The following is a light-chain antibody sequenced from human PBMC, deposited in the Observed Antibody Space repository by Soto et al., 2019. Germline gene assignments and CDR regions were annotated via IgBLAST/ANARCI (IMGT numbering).Light chain of an antibody. Sequence: EIVMTQSPATLSVSPGERATLSCRASQTVNSIYLAWFQQKPGQSPRLLIYDISTRATGIPDRIRASGSGTDFTLTISRLEPEDSAVYYCQLYGDSPTFGGGTKVDI. CDR2: DIS. CDR3: QLYGDSPT. J-gene: IGKJ4*01. V-gene: IGKV3-20*01. CDR1: QTVNSIY.